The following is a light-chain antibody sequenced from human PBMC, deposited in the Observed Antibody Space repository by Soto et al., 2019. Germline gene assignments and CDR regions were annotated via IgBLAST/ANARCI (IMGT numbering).Light chain of an antibody. Sequence: DIQMTQSPSTVSASVGDGVTITCRASQSISTWLAWYQQKPGNAPKLLIYDASTLESGVPSGFSGSGSGTEFTLTISSLQHDDFATYYCQQYNSYPSTFGQGTKLEIK. CDR2: DAS. CDR3: QQYNSYPST. CDR1: QSISTW. J-gene: IGKJ2*01. V-gene: IGKV1-5*01.